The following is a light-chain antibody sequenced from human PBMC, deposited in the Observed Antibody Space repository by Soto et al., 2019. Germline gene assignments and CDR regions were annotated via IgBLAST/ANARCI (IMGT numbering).Light chain of an antibody. CDR1: SSDVGGYNY. Sequence: SALTQPASVSGSPGQSITISCTGTSSDVGGYNYVSWYQQHPGKAPKLMIYDVSNRPSGVSNRFSGSKSGNTASLTISGLQAEDEADYYCSSYTSSRTKVFGTGTKVTV. J-gene: IGLJ1*01. CDR2: DVS. CDR3: SSYTSSRTKV. V-gene: IGLV2-14*01.